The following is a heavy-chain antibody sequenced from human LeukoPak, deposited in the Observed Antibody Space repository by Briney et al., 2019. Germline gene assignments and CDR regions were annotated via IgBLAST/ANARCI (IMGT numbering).Heavy chain of an antibody. CDR1: GGTFSSYA. D-gene: IGHD3-22*01. CDR2: IIPILGIA. Sequence: GASVRVSCKASGGTFSSYAISWVRQAPGQGLEWMGRIIPILGIANYAQKFQGRVTITADKSTSTAYMELSSLRSEDTAVYYCARENYDSSGYYYDYWGQGTLVAVSS. CDR3: ARENYDSSGYYYDY. V-gene: IGHV1-69*04. J-gene: IGHJ4*02.